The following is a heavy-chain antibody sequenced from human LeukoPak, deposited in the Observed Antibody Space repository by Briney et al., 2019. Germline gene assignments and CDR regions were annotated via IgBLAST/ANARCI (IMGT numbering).Heavy chain of an antibody. J-gene: IGHJ4*02. CDR2: ISSSSSYI. D-gene: IGHD6-13*01. Sequence: PGGSLRLSCAASGFTFSSYSMNWVRQAPGKGLEWVSSISSSSSYIYYADSVKGRFTISRDNAKNSLYLQMNSLRVEDTAVYYCATGLPSYSSSWYPGYWGQGTLVTVSS. CDR3: ATGLPSYSSSWYPGY. V-gene: IGHV3-21*01. CDR1: GFTFSSYS.